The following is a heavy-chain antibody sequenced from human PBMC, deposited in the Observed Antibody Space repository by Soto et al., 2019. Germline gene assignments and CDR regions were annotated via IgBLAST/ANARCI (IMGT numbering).Heavy chain of an antibody. V-gene: IGHV1-69*06. D-gene: IGHD6-19*01. CDR3: ARAGPVAGNHAFDI. J-gene: IGHJ3*02. CDR1: GGSFSSYA. CDR2: IIPIFGTA. Sequence: QVQLVQSGAEVKKPGSSVKVSCKASGGSFSSYAISWVRQAPVQGLGWMGGIIPIFGTATYAQKFQGRVTIIADKSTGTAYMELSSLRSEDTAVYYCARAGPVAGNHAFDIWGQGTLVTVSS.